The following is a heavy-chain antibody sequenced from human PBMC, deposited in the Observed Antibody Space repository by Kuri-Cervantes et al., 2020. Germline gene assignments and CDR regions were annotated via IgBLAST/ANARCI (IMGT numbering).Heavy chain of an antibody. D-gene: IGHD3-22*01. CDR1: GGSISSYY. CDR3: ARTYYYDSSGYYPNDYYYGMDV. Sequence: GSLRLSCTVSGGSISSYYWSWIRQPAGKGLEWIGRIYTSGSTNYNPSLKSRVTTSVDTSKNQFSLKLSSVTAADTAVYYCARTYYYDSSGYYPNDYYYGMDVWGQGTTVTVSS. CDR2: IYTSGST. V-gene: IGHV4-4*07. J-gene: IGHJ6*02.